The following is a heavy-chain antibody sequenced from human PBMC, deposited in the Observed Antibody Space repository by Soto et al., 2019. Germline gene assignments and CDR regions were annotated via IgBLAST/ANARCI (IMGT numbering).Heavy chain of an antibody. CDR1: GGTFSSYT. CDR2: IIPILGIA. CDR3: ASDMSWIQLWNDY. V-gene: IGHV1-69*02. Sequence: SVKVSCKASGGTFSSYTISWVRQAPGQGLEWMGRIIPILGIANYAQKFQGRVTITADKSTSTAYMELSSLRSEDTAMYYCASDMSWIQLWNDYWGQGTLVTVSS. J-gene: IGHJ4*02. D-gene: IGHD5-18*01.